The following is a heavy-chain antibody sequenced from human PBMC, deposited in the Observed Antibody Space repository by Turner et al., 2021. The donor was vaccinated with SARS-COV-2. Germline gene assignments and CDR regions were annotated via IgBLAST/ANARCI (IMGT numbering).Heavy chain of an antibody. Sequence: EVQRVETGGGLIQPGGSRGLPCAASGFTVSSNYMSWVRQAPGKGLEWVSLIYGGGSTYYADSVKGRFTISRDNSKNTLYLQMNSLRAEDTAVYYCARDDPLGGMDVWGQGTTVTVSS. CDR3: ARDDPLGGMDV. CDR2: IYGGGST. CDR1: GFTVSSNY. J-gene: IGHJ6*02. V-gene: IGHV3-53*02.